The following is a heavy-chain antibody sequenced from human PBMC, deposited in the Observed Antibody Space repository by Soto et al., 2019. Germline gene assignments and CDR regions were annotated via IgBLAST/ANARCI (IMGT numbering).Heavy chain of an antibody. CDR2: FDPEDIKT. V-gene: IGHV1-24*01. D-gene: IGHD3-22*01. Sequence: RASVKVSCKVSGYTLTELSIHWVRQPPGKGLEWMGGFDPEDIKTIYAQKFQGRVTMTADRSTETAYMELSSLRSDDTAVYYCAKTPHYDSSGYYSWFDPWGQGTLVTVSS. CDR1: GYTLTELS. J-gene: IGHJ5*02. CDR3: AKTPHYDSSGYYSWFDP.